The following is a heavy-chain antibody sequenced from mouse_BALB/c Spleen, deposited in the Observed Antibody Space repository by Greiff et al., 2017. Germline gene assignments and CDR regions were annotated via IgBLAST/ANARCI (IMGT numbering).Heavy chain of an antibody. D-gene: IGHD2-1*01. CDR1: GYSITSGYY. CDR2: ISYDGSN. J-gene: IGHJ3*01. V-gene: IGHV3-6*02. Sequence: EVKLVESGPGLVKPSQSLSLTCSVTGYSITSGYYWNWIRQFPGNKLEWMGYISYDGSNNYNPSLKNRISITRDTSKNQFFLKLNSVTTEDTATYYCARGYGNSAWFAYWGQGTLVTVSA. CDR3: ARGYGNSAWFAY.